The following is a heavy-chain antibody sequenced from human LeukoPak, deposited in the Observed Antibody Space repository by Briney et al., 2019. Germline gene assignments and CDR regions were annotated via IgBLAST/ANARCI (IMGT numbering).Heavy chain of an antibody. CDR1: GFTFSSYA. V-gene: IGHV3-64*01. D-gene: IGHD2-15*01. CDR2: ISSNGGST. CDR3: ARGVGPFDI. J-gene: IGHJ3*02. Sequence: GGSLRLSCAASGFTFSSYAMHWVRQAPGRGLECVSAISSNGGSTYYANSVKGRFTISRDNSKNTLYLQMGSLRVEDMAVYYCARGVGPFDIWGQGTMVTVSS.